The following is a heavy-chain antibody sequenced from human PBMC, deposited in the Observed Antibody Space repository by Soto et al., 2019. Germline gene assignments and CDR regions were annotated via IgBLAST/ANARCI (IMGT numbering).Heavy chain of an antibody. CDR1: GFTFSSYW. CDR2: IKHDGREK. CDR3: ARLGTVASVAWFDT. V-gene: IGHV3-7*01. D-gene: IGHD4-17*01. J-gene: IGHJ5*02. Sequence: EVQLVESGGGLVQPGGSLRLSCAASGFTFSSYWMSWVRQAPGKGLEWVANIKHDGREKYYVDSVKGRFTMYRDNAKNSLSLQMNSLRAEDTAVYYCARLGTVASVAWFDTWGQGTLVTVSS.